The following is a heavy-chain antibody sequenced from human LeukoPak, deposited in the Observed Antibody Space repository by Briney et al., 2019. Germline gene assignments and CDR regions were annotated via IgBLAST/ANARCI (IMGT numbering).Heavy chain of an antibody. CDR3: AXXPTEWLVRPLPLYMDV. D-gene: IGHD6-19*01. J-gene: IGHJ6*03. CDR1: GGSISSSSYY. Sequence: SETLSLTCTVSGGSISSSSYYWGWIRQPPGKGLEWIGSIYYSGSTYYNPSLKSRVTISVDTSKNQFSLKLSSVTAADTAVYYCAXXPTEWLVRPLPLYMDVWGKGTTVTVSS. CDR2: IYYSGST. V-gene: IGHV4-39*01.